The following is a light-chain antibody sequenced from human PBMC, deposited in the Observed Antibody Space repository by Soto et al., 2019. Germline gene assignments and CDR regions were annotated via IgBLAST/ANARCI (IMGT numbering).Light chain of an antibody. CDR1: QRVSSGY. V-gene: IGKV3D-15*01. Sequence: PGHRATLSCRASQRVSSGYLAWYQQIPGQAPRLLIFGASNRATGIPDRFIGSGSGTEFTLTISSLQSEDFAVYYCQQYNNWPLTFGQGTRLEIK. CDR2: GAS. J-gene: IGKJ5*01. CDR3: QQYNNWPLT.